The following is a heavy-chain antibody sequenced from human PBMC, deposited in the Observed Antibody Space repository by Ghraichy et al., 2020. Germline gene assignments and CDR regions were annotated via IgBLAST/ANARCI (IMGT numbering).Heavy chain of an antibody. D-gene: IGHD3-10*01. CDR3: AKEGGRLGEGAFDV. V-gene: IGHV3-23*01. J-gene: IGHJ3*01. Sequence: GSLNISCAVSEFTFDGYPMTWVRQAPGKGLEWVSTLGADGRSTFYADSVKGRFTISRDKSKRTMYLQVNSLRADDTAVYYCAKEGGRLGEGAFDVWGQGTKVTVSS. CDR2: LGADGRST. CDR1: EFTFDGYP.